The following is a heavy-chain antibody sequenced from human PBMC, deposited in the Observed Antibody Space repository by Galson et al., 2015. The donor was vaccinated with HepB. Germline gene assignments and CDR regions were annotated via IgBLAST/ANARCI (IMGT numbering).Heavy chain of an antibody. D-gene: IGHD3-16*01. J-gene: IGHJ4*02. Sequence: SLRLSCAASGFIFSNYPMSWVRQAPGKGLEWVSVIAASDGVTHYADSVQGRFIISRDNSGNMVYLQMNSLRVEDTAVYYCAKAALVGVTRNFDYWGQGTLVTVSS. CDR2: IAASDGVT. CDR1: GFIFSNYP. CDR3: AKAALVGVTRNFDY. V-gene: IGHV3-23*01.